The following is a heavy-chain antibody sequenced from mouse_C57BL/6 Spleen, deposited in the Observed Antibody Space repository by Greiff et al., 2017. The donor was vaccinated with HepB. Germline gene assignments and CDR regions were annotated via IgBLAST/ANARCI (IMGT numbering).Heavy chain of an antibody. D-gene: IGHD1-1*01. CDR3: ARYYYGSDAMDY. CDR1: GYTFTSYW. CDR2: IYPGSGST. V-gene: IGHV1-55*01. Sequence: VQLQQPGAELVKPGASVKMSCKASGYTFTSYWITWVKQRPGQGLEWIGDIYPGSGSTNYNEKFKGKATLTVDTSSSTAYMQLSSLTSEDSAVYYCARYYYGSDAMDYWGQGTSVTVAS. J-gene: IGHJ4*01.